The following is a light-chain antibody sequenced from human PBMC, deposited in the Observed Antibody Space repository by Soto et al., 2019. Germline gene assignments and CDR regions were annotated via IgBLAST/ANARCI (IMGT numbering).Light chain of an antibody. J-gene: IGLJ2*01. CDR2: EVR. V-gene: IGLV2-14*01. Sequence: QSALTQASCVSGSPGQSITISCTGTSSDVGGYNYVSWYKQHPGKAPNLMIYEVRNRPSGVSNRFSGSKSGNTASLTISGLQAEDEADYYCSSYTSSSTVFGGGTQLTV. CDR1: SSDVGGYNY. CDR3: SSYTSSSTV.